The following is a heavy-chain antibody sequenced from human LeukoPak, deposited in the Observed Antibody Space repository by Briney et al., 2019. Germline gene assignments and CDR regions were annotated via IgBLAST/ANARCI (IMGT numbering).Heavy chain of an antibody. Sequence: GGSLRLSCTASGFTVGDYLMSWFRQAPGKGLEWIGFISGGTTEYAASVKGRFTISRDDSTSIAYLQMNSLTTEDTAVYYCSRGSGWLSVYWGQGTLVTVSS. CDR3: SRGSGWLSVY. CDR1: GFTVGDYL. J-gene: IGHJ4*02. D-gene: IGHD6-19*01. V-gene: IGHV3-49*03. CDR2: ISGGTT.